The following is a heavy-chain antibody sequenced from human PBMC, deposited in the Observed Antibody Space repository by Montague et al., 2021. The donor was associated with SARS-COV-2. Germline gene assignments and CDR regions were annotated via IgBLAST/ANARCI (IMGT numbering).Heavy chain of an antibody. CDR2: IYTSGST. CDR1: GGSISSYY. V-gene: IGHV4-4*07. D-gene: IGHD3-22*01. CDR3: ARAALFYDSSSYYSHDFDI. Sequence: SETLSLTCTVSGGSISSYYWNWIRQSAGKGLEWIWRIYTSGSTNYDPSLKIRVTMSVDTSKNQFSLKLSSVTAADTAVYYCARAALFYDSSSYYSHDFDIGGQGTMVTVSS. J-gene: IGHJ3*02.